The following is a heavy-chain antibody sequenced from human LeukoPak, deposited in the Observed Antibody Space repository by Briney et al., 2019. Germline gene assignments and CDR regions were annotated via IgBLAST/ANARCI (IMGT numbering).Heavy chain of an antibody. CDR2: IYNSGST. CDR3: ARDGVCSGGSCYSN. D-gene: IGHD2-15*01. Sequence: SETLSLTCTVSGGSIDSGGFYWSWIRQHPGKGPEWIGYIYNSGSTNYNPSLKSRVTISEDTSKNQFSLKMSSVTAADTAVYYCARDGVCSGGSCYSNWGQGTLVTVSS. CDR1: GGSIDSGGFY. V-gene: IGHV4-31*03. J-gene: IGHJ4*02.